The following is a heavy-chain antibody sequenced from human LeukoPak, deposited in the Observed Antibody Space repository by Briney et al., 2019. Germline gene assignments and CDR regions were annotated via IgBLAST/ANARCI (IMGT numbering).Heavy chain of an antibody. D-gene: IGHD3-16*01. J-gene: IGHJ4*02. CDR2: ISYDGSNK. CDR1: GFTFSSYA. CDR3: ARASEGEIYFDY. Sequence: GGSLRLSCAASGFTFSSYAMHWVRQAPGKGLEWVAVISYDGSNKYYADSVKGRFTISRDNSKNTLYLQMNSLRAEDTAVYYCARASEGEIYFDYWGQGTLVTVSS. V-gene: IGHV3-30-3*01.